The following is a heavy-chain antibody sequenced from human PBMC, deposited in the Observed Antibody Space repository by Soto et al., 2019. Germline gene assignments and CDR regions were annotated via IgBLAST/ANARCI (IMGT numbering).Heavy chain of an antibody. CDR2: SYWDDDK. CDR3: THGLVAAGGTVGISQLAA. CDR1: GFSLSTSGVG. V-gene: IGHV2-5*02. D-gene: IGHD2-15*01. Sequence: QITLKESGPTLVKPTQTLTLTCTFSGFSLSTSGVGVRWIRQPPGKALQCLALSYWDDDKRYSPSLKPRPTITKATSNIQAVLTKTTRDPVDIAKYDCTHGLVAAGGTVGISQLAAWGRRTPVTVCS. J-gene: IGHJ1*01.